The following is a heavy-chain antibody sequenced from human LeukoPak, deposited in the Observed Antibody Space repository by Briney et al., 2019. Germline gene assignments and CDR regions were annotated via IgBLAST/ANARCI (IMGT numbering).Heavy chain of an antibody. Sequence: PSETLSLTCTVSGGSISSSTYYWGWIRQPPGKGLEWIGSIYYSGSTYYNPSLKSRVTISVVTSKNQFSLKLSSVTAADTAVYYCARGGPRFRTNPPRDTRAPHARLIDYWGQGTLVTVSS. V-gene: IGHV4-39*07. D-gene: IGHD1-7*01. J-gene: IGHJ4*02. CDR2: IYYSGST. CDR3: ARGGPRFRTNPPRDTRAPHARLIDY. CDR1: GGSISSSTYY.